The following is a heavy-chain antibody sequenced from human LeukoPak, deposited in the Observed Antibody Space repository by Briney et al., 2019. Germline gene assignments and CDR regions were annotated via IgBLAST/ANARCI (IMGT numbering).Heavy chain of an antibody. V-gene: IGHV4-34*01. Sequence: PSETLSLTCAVYGGSFSGNYWSWIRQPPGKGLEWIGEINHSGSTNYNPSLKSRVTISVDTSKNQFSPKLSSVTAADTAVYYCARIQPYYDFWSGYYFDYWGQGTLVTVSS. CDR2: INHSGST. J-gene: IGHJ4*02. D-gene: IGHD3-3*01. CDR1: GGSFSGNY. CDR3: ARIQPYYDFWSGYYFDY.